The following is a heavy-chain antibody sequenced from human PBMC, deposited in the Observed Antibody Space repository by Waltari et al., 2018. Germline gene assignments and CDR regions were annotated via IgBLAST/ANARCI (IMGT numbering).Heavy chain of an antibody. Sequence: QVQLQESGPGLVKPSETLSLTCTVSGGSISSYYWSWIRQPAGKGLEWIGRIYTSGSTNYNPSINSLVTMSVDTSKNQFSLKLSSVTAADTAVYYCARYGHDYGDYLSQHGAFDIWGQGTMVTVSS. D-gene: IGHD4-17*01. CDR1: GGSISSYY. CDR3: ARYGHDYGDYLSQHGAFDI. CDR2: IYTSGST. V-gene: IGHV4-4*07. J-gene: IGHJ3*02.